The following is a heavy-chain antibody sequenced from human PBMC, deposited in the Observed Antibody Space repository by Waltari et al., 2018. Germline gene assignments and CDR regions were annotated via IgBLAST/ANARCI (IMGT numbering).Heavy chain of an antibody. CDR2: IIPIFGMA. CDR3: ATLGSGYFDY. CDR1: GDTFTSYT. D-gene: IGHD2-15*01. Sequence: QVQLVQSGAEVKKPGSSVTVSCKASGDTFTSYTISWVRQAPGQGLEGMGRIIPIFGMANYAQRFQDRVTITADTSTSTAYMELSSLESDDTAVYYCATLGSGYFDYWGQGTLVTVSS. V-gene: IGHV1-69*02. J-gene: IGHJ4*02.